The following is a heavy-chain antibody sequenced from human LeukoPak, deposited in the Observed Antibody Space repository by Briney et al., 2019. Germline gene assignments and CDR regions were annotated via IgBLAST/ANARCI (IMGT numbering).Heavy chain of an antibody. V-gene: IGHV5-51*01. CDR1: GYSFNSYW. J-gene: IGHJ4*02. Sequence: EPLKISCKGSGYSFNSYWIGWVRQMPGKGLEWMGITYTGDSETRYSPSFQGQVTISADKSISTAYLQWSSLKASDTAMYYCARRRQYALHFDYWGQGALVTVSS. D-gene: IGHD5-24*01. CDR3: ARRRQYALHFDY. CDR2: TYTGDSET.